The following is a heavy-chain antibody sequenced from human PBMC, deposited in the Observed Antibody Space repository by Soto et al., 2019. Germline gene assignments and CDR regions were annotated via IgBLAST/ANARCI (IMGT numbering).Heavy chain of an antibody. V-gene: IGHV5-10-1*01. CDR2: IDPSDSQT. D-gene: IGHD3-22*01. CDR3: ARQIYDSDTGPNFQYYFDS. J-gene: IGHJ4*02. Sequence: GESLKISCKGSGYSFAGYWITWVRQKPGKGLEWMGRIDPSDSQTYYSPSFRGHITISVTKSITTVFLQWSSLRASDTAMYYCARQIYDSDTGPNFQYYFDSWGQGTPVTVSS. CDR1: GYSFAGYW.